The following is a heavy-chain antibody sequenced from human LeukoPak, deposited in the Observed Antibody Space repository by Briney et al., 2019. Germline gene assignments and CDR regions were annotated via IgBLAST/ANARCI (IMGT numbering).Heavy chain of an antibody. V-gene: IGHV3-30*02. CDR3: AKDHGGRYNWNRGLY. Sequence: PGGSLRLSCAASGFTFSSYGMHWVRPAPGKGLERVAFIRYDGSNKYYADSVKGRFTISRDNSKNALYLQMNSLRAEDTAVNYCAKDHGGRYNWNRGLYWGKGTLVTVSS. CDR1: GFTFSSYG. J-gene: IGHJ4*02. CDR2: IRYDGSNK. D-gene: IGHD1-20*01.